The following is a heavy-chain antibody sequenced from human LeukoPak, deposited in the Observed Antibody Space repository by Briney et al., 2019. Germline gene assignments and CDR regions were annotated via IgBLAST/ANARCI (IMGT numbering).Heavy chain of an antibody. CDR1: GFTFSSYG. Sequence: GRFLRLSCAASGFTFSSYGMHWVRQAPGKGLEWVAVIWYDGSNKYYADSVKGRFTISRDNSKNTLYLQMNSLRAEDTAVYYCARDLFPLPAAAFDYWGQGTLVTVSS. D-gene: IGHD2-2*01. V-gene: IGHV3-33*01. J-gene: IGHJ4*02. CDR2: IWYDGSNK. CDR3: ARDLFPLPAAAFDY.